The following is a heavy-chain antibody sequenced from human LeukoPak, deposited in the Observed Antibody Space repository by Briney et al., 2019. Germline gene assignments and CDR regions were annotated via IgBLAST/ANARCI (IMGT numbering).Heavy chain of an antibody. CDR1: GFTFSNAW. J-gene: IGHJ4*02. CDR2: IKSKTDGGTT. D-gene: IGHD3-3*01. Sequence: GGSLRLSCAASGFTFSNAWMSWVRQAPGKGLEWVGRIKSKTDGGTTDYAAPVKGRFTISRDDSKNTLYLQMNSLKTEDTAVYYCTTRNRPLEWLHFDYWGQGTLVTVSS. CDR3: TTRNRPLEWLHFDY. V-gene: IGHV3-15*01.